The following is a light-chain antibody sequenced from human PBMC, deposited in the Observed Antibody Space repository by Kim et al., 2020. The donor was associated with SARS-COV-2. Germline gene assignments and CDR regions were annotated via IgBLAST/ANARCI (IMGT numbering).Light chain of an antibody. CDR2: GAS. J-gene: IGKJ1*01. CDR1: QGVAGNY. Sequence: EIVLTQSPGTLSLSPGERATLSCRASQGVAGNYLAWYQQRPGQAPRLLIYGASSRATGIPDRFTGSGSGTDFTLTISRLEPEDFGVYYCQQHGNSLWTFGQGTRVEIK. CDR3: QQHGNSLWT. V-gene: IGKV3-20*01.